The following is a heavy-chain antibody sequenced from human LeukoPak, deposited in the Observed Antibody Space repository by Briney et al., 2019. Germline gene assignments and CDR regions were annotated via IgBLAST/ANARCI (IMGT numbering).Heavy chain of an antibody. D-gene: IGHD5-24*01. CDR1: GGSISSSSYY. CDR3: AKGRWLQPFDY. Sequence: SETLSLTCTVSGGSISSSSYYWGWIRQPPGRGLEWIGSIYYSGSTYYNPSLKSRVTISVYTSKNQFSLKLSSVTAADTAVYYCAKGRWLQPFDYWGQGTLVTVSS. J-gene: IGHJ4*02. CDR2: IYYSGST. V-gene: IGHV4-39*01.